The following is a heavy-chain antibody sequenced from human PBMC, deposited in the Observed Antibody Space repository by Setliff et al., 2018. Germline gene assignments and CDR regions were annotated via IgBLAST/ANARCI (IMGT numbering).Heavy chain of an antibody. D-gene: IGHD3-3*01. CDR1: GFTLSEYG. CDR3: TRARGRSGYWDFDY. J-gene: IGHJ4*02. Sequence: GGSLRLSCTASGFTLSEYGMNWVRQAPGKGLEWVGFIRSKASGGTTEYAASVKGRFTISRDDSKNSLYLQMNSLKTEDTAVYYCTRARGRSGYWDFDYWGQGTLVTVSS. V-gene: IGHV3-49*04. CDR2: IRSKASGGTT.